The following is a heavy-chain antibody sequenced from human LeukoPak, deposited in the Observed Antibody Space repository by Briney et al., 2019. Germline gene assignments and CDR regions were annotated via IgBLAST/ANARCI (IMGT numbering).Heavy chain of an antibody. J-gene: IGHJ4*02. D-gene: IGHD3-10*01. V-gene: IGHV3-30*18. Sequence: SGQSLRLSCAASGLTFSSYGMHCVPQAPGKGLQCVTVISYDGSNKYYADSVKGRFTISRDNSKNTLYVQMNSLTAEDTAVYYCAKVSSGSYWGQGTLVTVSS. CDR2: ISYDGSNK. CDR3: AKVSSGSY. CDR1: GLTFSSYG.